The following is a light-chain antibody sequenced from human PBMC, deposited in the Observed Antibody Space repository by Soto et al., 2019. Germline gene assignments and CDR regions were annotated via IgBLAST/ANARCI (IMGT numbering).Light chain of an antibody. CDR3: QHYGSSWT. CDR2: DVS. V-gene: IGKV3-20*01. Sequence: EIVLTQSPGTLSLSPGERATLSCRASQSVSSSYLAWYQQKPGQAPRLLMYDVSNRATGIPDRFSGSGSGTDFTLTISSLEPEDFAVYYCQHYGSSWTFGQGTKVDIK. CDR1: QSVSSSY. J-gene: IGKJ1*01.